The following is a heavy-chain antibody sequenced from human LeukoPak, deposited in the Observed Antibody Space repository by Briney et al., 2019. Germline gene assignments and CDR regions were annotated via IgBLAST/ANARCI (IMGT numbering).Heavy chain of an antibody. CDR2: IWFDGSNK. J-gene: IGHJ6*02. CDR1: AFTFSDCD. V-gene: IGHV3-33*01. Sequence: GVSLSLLCAPSAFTFSDCDMLWVRQAPDKGLVGVPVIWFDGSNKYYADSVEGRLTVSRDNSKYTLSLEMNSLRAEDTAVYYCARDFADIVVVPAARHYYYYGMDVWGQGTTVTVSS. D-gene: IGHD2-2*01. CDR3: ARDFADIVVVPAARHYYYYGMDV.